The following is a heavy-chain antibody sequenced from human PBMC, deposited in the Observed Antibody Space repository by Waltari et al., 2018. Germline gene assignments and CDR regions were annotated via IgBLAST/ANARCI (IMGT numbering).Heavy chain of an antibody. CDR1: GDSLTSANYY. CDR2: LPHSGTA. CDR3: ARGHDYYFDY. D-gene: IGHD4-17*01. J-gene: IGHJ4*02. V-gene: IGHV4-31*01. Sequence: QVHLQESGPGLVKPSQTLSLNCTVSGDSLTSANYYWSWIRQLPEKGLEWIGYLPHSGTAYYNPSLKDLVTMSIDPSKNQFSLRLSSVTAADTAVYFCARGHDYYFDYWGQGILVAVSS.